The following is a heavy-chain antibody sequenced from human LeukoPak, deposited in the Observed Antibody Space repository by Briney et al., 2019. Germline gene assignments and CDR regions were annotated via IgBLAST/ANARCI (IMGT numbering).Heavy chain of an antibody. CDR3: ARDSGDLDY. CDR1: GYSFTSYW. V-gene: IGHV3-7*01. CDR2: IKQDGSEK. J-gene: IGHJ4*02. Sequence: GESLKISCKGSGYSFTSYWIGWVRQAPGKGLEWVANIKQDGSEKYYVDSVKGRFTISRDNAKNSLYLQMNSLRAEDTAVYYCARDSGDLDYWGQGTLVTVSS. D-gene: IGHD7-27*01.